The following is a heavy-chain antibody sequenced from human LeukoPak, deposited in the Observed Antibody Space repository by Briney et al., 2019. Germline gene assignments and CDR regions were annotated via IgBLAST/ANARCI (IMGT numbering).Heavy chain of an antibody. V-gene: IGHV3-21*01. Sequence: GGSLRLSCAASGFTFSSYSMNWVRQAPGKGLEWVSPISSSSSYIYYADSVKGRFTISRDNAKNSLYLQMNSLRAEDTAVYYCASLDIVVVPAVAENAFDIWGQGTMVTVSS. CDR2: ISSSSSYI. CDR3: ASLDIVVVPAVAENAFDI. CDR1: GFTFSSYS. D-gene: IGHD2-2*03. J-gene: IGHJ3*02.